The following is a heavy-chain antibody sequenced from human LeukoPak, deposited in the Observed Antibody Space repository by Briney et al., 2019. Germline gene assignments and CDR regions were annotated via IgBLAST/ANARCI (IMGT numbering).Heavy chain of an antibody. CDR1: GGSISSSSYY. D-gene: IGHD6-13*01. V-gene: IGHV4-39*07. Sequence: SETLSLTCTVSGGSISSSSYYWGWIRQPPGKGLEWIGSIYYSGSTYYNPSLKSRVTISVDTSKNQFSLKLSSVTAADTAVYYCARSAFPWPAGNYWFDPWGQGTLVTVSS. J-gene: IGHJ5*02. CDR2: IYYSGST. CDR3: ARSAFPWPAGNYWFDP.